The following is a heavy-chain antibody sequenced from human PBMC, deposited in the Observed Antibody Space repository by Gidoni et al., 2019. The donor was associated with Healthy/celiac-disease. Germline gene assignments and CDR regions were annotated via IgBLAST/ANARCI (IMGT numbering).Heavy chain of an antibody. Sequence: QVQLQESGPGLVKPSETLSLTCTVSGGSISSYYWSWIRQPPGKGLEWIGYIYYSGSTNYNPSLKSRVTISVDTSKNQFSLKLSSVTAADTAVYYCARGSRELDYWGQGTLVTVSS. CDR3: ARGSRELDY. D-gene: IGHD2-2*01. V-gene: IGHV4-59*01. J-gene: IGHJ4*02. CDR1: GGSISSYY. CDR2: IYYSGST.